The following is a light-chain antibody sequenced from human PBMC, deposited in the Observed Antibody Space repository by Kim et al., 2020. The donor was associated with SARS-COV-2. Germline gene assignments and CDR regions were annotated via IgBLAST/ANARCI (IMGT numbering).Light chain of an antibody. CDR1: QDISNY. CDR2: DAS. J-gene: IGKJ2*01. V-gene: IGKV1-33*01. Sequence: DIQMTQSPSSLSASVGDRVTITCQASQDISNYLNWYQQKPGKAPKLLIYDASNLETGVPSRFSGSGSGTDFTFTISSLQPEDIATYHCQQYDNPPYTFGKGTRREI. CDR3: QQYDNPPYT.